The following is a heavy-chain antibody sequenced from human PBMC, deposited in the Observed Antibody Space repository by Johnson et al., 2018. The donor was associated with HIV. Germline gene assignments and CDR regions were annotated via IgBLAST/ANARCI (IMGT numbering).Heavy chain of an antibody. V-gene: IGHV3-20*04. CDR1: GFTFNDYG. D-gene: IGHD3-22*01. J-gene: IGHJ3*02. Sequence: VQLVASGGCVVRPGGSLRLSCAASGFTFNDYGMSWVRQAPAKGLEWVSVINWNGGSTGYADSLRGRFTISSDNAKNSLYLQMNSLRVEDSAVYYCARGSRYTYDNDDAYLLHAFDIWGQGTMVTVSS. CDR2: INWNGGST. CDR3: ARGSRYTYDNDDAYLLHAFDI.